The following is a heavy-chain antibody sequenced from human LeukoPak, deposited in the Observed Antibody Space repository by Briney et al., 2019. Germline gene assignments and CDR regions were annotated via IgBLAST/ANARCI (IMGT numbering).Heavy chain of an antibody. Sequence: ASVKVSCTVSGYTLTELSMHWVRQAPGKGLEWMGGFDPEDGETIYAQKFQGRVTMTEDTSTDTAYMELSSLRSEDTAVYYCATSSVVWGNFDYWGQGTLVTVSS. CDR1: GYTLTELS. J-gene: IGHJ4*02. CDR3: ATSSVVWGNFDY. CDR2: FDPEDGET. V-gene: IGHV1-24*01. D-gene: IGHD7-27*01.